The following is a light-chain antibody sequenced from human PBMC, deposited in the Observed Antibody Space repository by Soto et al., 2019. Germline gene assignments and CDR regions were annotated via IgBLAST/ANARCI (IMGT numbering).Light chain of an antibody. Sequence: QAVVTQEPSLTVSPGGTVTLTCGSSTGAVTSGHYPYWFQQKPGQAPRALVYDTSNKHSWTPVRFSGSLLGGKAALTLSGAQPEDEAEYYCLLSYSGAHVVFGGGTKVTVL. CDR2: DTS. V-gene: IGLV7-46*01. CDR1: TGAVTSGHY. J-gene: IGLJ2*01. CDR3: LLSYSGAHVV.